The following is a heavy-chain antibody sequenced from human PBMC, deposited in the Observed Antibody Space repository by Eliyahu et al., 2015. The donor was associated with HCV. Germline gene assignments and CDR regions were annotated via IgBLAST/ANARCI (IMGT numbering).Heavy chain of an antibody. D-gene: IGHD3-3*01. CDR1: GYTFTHYY. J-gene: IGHJ4*02. Sequence: QVQLAQSGPEVKKPGASVKVSCKASGYTFTHYYIYWVRQAPGQGLEWMGRISAYNLKTDYAHKFQGRVSLTIDTSTTTAYMKLSSLRSDDTAVYYCARDVGGDWPHPISDYWGQGTLVTVSP. CDR3: ARDVGGDWPHPISDY. V-gene: IGHV1-18*01. CDR2: ISAYNLKT.